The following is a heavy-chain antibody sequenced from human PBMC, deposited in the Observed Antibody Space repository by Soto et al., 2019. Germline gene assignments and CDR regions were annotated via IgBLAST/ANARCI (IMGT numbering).Heavy chain of an antibody. J-gene: IGHJ6*03. V-gene: IGHV3-30-3*01. CDR1: GFTFSSYA. Sequence: GGSLRLSCAASGFTFSSYAMHWVRQAPGKGLEWVAVISYDGSNKYYADSVKGRFTISRDNSKNTLYLQMNSLRAEDTAVYYCSIDLGFLEWLPSGASFYMDVWGKGTTVTVSS. D-gene: IGHD3-3*01. CDR3: SIDLGFLEWLPSGASFYMDV. CDR2: ISYDGSNK.